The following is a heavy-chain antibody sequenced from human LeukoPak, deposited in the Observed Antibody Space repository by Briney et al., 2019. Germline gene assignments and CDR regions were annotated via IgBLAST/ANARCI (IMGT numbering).Heavy chain of an antibody. CDR3: ARRDYYDSSGYLFDY. V-gene: IGHV4-34*01. J-gene: IGHJ4*02. CDR2: INHSGST. Sequence: PSETLSLTCAVYGGSFSGYYWSWIRQPPGKGLEWIGEINHSGSTNYNPSLKSRVTISVDTSKNQFSLELSSVTAADTAVYYCARRDYYDSSGYLFDYWGQGTLVTVSS. CDR1: GGSFSGYY. D-gene: IGHD3-22*01.